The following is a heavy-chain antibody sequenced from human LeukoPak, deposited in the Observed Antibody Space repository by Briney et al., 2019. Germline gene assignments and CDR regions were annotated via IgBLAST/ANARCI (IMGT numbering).Heavy chain of an antibody. Sequence: PGGSLRLSCAASGFTFSSYGMHWVRQAPGKGLEWVAVIWYDGSNKYYADSVKGRFTISRDNSKNTLYLQMNSLRAEDTAVYYCARDPSSSWPYYFDYWGQGTLVTVSS. D-gene: IGHD6-13*01. CDR3: ARDPSSSWPYYFDY. CDR2: IWYDGSNK. V-gene: IGHV3-33*08. CDR1: GFTFSSYG. J-gene: IGHJ4*02.